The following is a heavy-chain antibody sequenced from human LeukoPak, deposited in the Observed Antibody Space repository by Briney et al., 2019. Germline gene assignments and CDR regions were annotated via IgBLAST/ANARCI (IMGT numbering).Heavy chain of an antibody. V-gene: IGHV4-61*01. D-gene: IGHD4-23*01. J-gene: IGHJ4*02. CDR3: ASLYGGNRYFDY. Sequence: SETLSLTCTVSDGSVSSGSSYWSWIRQPPGKGVEWIGYIYYRGSTNYNPSLKSRVTISVDTSKNQFSLKLSSVTAADTAVYYCASLYGGNRYFDYWGQGTLVTVSS. CDR2: IYYRGST. CDR1: DGSVSSGSSY.